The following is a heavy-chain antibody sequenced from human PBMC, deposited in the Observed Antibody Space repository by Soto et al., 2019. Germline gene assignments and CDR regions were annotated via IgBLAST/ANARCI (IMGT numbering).Heavy chain of an antibody. CDR2: IRGSDGST. CDR1: GFIFSSYA. CDR3: AKYSDSSGDYYYGMDV. J-gene: IGHJ6*02. D-gene: IGHD6-6*01. V-gene: IGHV3-23*01. Sequence: PVGSLRLSCAASGFIFSSYAMSWVRQAPGKGLEWVSTIRGSDGSTYYADSVKGRFTISRDNSKNTLYLQMNSLRAEDTAVYYCAKYSDSSGDYYYGMDVWGQGTTVTVSS.